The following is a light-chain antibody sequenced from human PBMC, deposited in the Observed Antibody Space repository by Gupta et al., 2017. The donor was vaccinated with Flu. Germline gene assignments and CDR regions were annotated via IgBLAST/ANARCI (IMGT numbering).Light chain of an antibody. Sequence: SLGDRDTISCKSSQNVLSSSNNKNLLAWYKQTPGQPPKLLIYWASTRETGVPDLFSGSWSGTDFTLTISSLQAEDVAVYYCQQYYSLPLTFGGGTKVEI. CDR1: QNVLSSSNNKNL. J-gene: IGKJ4*02. V-gene: IGKV4-1*01. CDR2: WAS. CDR3: QQYYSLPLT.